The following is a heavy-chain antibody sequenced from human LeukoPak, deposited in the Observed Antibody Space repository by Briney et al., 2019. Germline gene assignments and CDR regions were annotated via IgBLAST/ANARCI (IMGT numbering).Heavy chain of an antibody. Sequence: GGSLRLSCATSGFTFSGYGMHWVRQAPGKGLEWAAFIRYDGSKKYYADSVKGRFTISRDNAKNSLYLQMNSLRAEDTAVYYCARDFEISSGWGQGTLVTVSS. D-gene: IGHD6-19*01. J-gene: IGHJ4*02. V-gene: IGHV3-30*02. CDR3: ARDFEISSG. CDR1: GFTFSGYG. CDR2: IRYDGSKK.